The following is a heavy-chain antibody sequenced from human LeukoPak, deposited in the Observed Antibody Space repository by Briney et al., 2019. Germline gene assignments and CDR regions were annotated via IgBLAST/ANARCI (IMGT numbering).Heavy chain of an antibody. D-gene: IGHD6-13*01. CDR1: GFTFSSYA. CDR3: AKDHHRNPSQQLVPLLDAFDI. J-gene: IGHJ3*02. Sequence: AGGSLGLSCAASGFTFSSYAMSWVRQAPGKGLEWVSAISGSGGSTYYADSVKGRFTISRDNSKNTLYLQMNSLRAEDTAVYYCAKDHHRNPSQQLVPLLDAFDIWGQGTMVIVSS. CDR2: ISGSGGST. V-gene: IGHV3-23*01.